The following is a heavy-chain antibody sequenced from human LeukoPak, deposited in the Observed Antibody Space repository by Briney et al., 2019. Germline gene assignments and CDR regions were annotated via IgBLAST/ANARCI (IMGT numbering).Heavy chain of an antibody. CDR1: GVSITNYY. Sequence: SETLSLTCTVSGVSITNYYWSWIRQPPGKGLEWIGYVYYTGSTNYNLSLKSRVTISVDTSKNQFSLKLSSVTAADTAVYFCAGGGDSGGYYYPMFDYWGQGILVTVSS. D-gene: IGHD3-22*01. CDR2: VYYTGST. J-gene: IGHJ4*02. CDR3: AGGGDSGGYYYPMFDY. V-gene: IGHV4-59*01.